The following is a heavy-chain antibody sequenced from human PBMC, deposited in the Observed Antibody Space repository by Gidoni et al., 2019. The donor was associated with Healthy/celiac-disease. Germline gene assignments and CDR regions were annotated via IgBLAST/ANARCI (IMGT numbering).Heavy chain of an antibody. CDR3: ARDTTGTWYFDL. J-gene: IGHJ2*01. V-gene: IGHV4-59*01. CDR1: GGSISSYY. Sequence: QVQLQESGPGLVQPSETLSLTCTVSGGSISSYYWSWSRQPPGKGLVWIGYIYYSGSTNYNPSLKSRVTISVDTSKNQFALNLSSVTAADTAVYYCARDTTGTWYFDLWGRGTLVTVSS. D-gene: IGHD1-1*01. CDR2: IYYSGST.